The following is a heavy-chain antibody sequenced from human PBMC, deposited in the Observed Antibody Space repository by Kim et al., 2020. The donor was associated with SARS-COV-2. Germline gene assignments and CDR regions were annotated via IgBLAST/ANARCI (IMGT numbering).Heavy chain of an antibody. D-gene: IGHD3-22*01. CDR3: AADSDTYDSSALRPPDFQH. J-gene: IGHJ1*01. V-gene: IGHV1-58*01. CDR2: IVVGSGNT. CDR1: GFTFTSSA. Sequence: SVKVSCKASGFTFTSSAVQWVRQARGQRLEWIGWIVVGSGNTNYAQKFQERVTITRDMSTSTAYMELSSLRSEDTAVYYCAADSDTYDSSALRPPDFQHWGQGTLVTVSS.